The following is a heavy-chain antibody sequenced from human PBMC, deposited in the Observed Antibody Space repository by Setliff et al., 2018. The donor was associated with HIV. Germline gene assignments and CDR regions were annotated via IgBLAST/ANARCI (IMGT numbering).Heavy chain of an antibody. CDR1: GNYIGSGYY. Sequence: SETLSLTCAVSGNYIGSGYYWGWIRQPPGKGLEWIASIYYTGNIYYSSSFESRVVISLDTSNNQFSLRVRSVTAADTALYFCARMSISASVYFDYWGQGTLVTVSS. J-gene: IGHJ4*02. CDR3: ARMSISASVYFDY. V-gene: IGHV4-38-2*01. D-gene: IGHD2-2*01. CDR2: IYYTGNI.